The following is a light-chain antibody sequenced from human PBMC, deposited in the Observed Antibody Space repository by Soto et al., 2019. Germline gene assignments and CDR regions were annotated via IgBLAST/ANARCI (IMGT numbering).Light chain of an antibody. V-gene: IGKV3-20*01. CDR2: GAS. CDR1: QSVSSSY. Sequence: EIVLTQSPCTLSWSPGERATLSCRAIQSVSSSYLAWYQQKPGQAPRLLIYGASSRATGIPDRFSGSGSGTDFTLTISRLEPEDFAVYYCQQYGSSPQWTFGQGTKVDI. J-gene: IGKJ1*01. CDR3: QQYGSSPQWT.